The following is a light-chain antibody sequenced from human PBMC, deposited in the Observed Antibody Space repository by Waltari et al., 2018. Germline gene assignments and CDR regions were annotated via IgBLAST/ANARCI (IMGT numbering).Light chain of an antibody. Sequence: TQLTQSPSSLAASVGDRVTISCRTSQVILCYLAWYQQKPGKAPKLLIYAASTLQSGVPSRFSGSGSGMDFNITISNLQPEDFATYYCQQLKSYPITFGGGTK. CDR2: AAS. CDR3: QQLKSYPIT. CDR1: QVILCY. V-gene: IGKV1-9*01. J-gene: IGKJ4*01.